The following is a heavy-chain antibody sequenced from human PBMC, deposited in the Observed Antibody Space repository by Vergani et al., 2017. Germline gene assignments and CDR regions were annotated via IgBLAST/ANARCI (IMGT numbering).Heavy chain of an antibody. CDR3: STGSLALVSDYHGMDV. D-gene: IGHD3-10*01. CDR1: GYTFSNYY. Sequence: QVQVVQSGAEVKKSGASVKVSCKTSGYTFSNYYMHWVRQAPGQGLEWMGIINPSGGHTNYAQKFQGRVTMTWDRSTSTVYMELRSLRYDDTAIYYCSTGSLALVSDYHGMDVWGQGTTVTVS. CDR2: INPSGGHT. V-gene: IGHV1-46*01. J-gene: IGHJ6*02.